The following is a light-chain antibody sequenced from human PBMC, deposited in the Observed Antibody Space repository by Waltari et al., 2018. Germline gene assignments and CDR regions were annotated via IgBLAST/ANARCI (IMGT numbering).Light chain of an antibody. CDR1: QSISNW. CDR2: KTS. CDR3: LQSNTTPYT. Sequence: DIQMTQSPSSLSASVGDTVTITCRASQSISNWLDWYQQKPGKAPKVLIYKTSTLQIGVPSRFSGSVSGTDFTLTISSLQPEDFAAYYCLQSNTTPYTFGQGTKVEIK. J-gene: IGKJ2*01. V-gene: IGKV1-12*01.